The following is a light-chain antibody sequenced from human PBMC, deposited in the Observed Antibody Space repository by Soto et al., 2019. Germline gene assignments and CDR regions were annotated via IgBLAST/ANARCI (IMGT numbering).Light chain of an antibody. Sequence: QSALTQPASVSGSPGQSITISCTGSSSDVGGYNYVSWYQQYPGKAPKLMIYEVSKRPSGVSNRFSGSKSGNTASLTISGLQAEDEADYYCISYTSSSTLVFGTGTKVTVL. J-gene: IGLJ1*01. CDR2: EVS. CDR3: ISYTSSSTLV. CDR1: SSDVGGYNY. V-gene: IGLV2-14*01.